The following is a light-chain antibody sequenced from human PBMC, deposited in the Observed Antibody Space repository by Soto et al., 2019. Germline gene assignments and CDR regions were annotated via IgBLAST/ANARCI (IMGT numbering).Light chain of an antibody. CDR1: QSVGSY. Sequence: EIVSIQSPATLSLSPGERATLSCRASQSVGSYLAWYQHKPGQAPRLLISDASNRATGIPARFSGSGSETDFTLTISSLESEDSAVYYCQQRSNWPSLTFGGGTKVDIK. CDR3: QQRSNWPSLT. J-gene: IGKJ4*01. V-gene: IGKV3-11*01. CDR2: DAS.